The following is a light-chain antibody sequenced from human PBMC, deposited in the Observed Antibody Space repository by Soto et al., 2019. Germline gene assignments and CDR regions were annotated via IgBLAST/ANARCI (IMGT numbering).Light chain of an antibody. CDR3: QLGRDT. Sequence: ETVMTQSPATLSVSPGERATLSCRASQSVNSNLAWYQQKLGQAPRVLIYGASTRATGIPARFSGSGSGTEFILTLSSLEPEDFAVYYCQLGRDTFGQGTKLEIK. V-gene: IGKV3-15*01. J-gene: IGKJ2*01. CDR1: QSVNSN. CDR2: GAS.